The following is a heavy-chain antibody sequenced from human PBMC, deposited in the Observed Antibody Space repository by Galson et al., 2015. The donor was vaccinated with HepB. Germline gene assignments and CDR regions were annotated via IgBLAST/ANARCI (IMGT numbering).Heavy chain of an antibody. CDR1: GFTFSSYA. J-gene: IGHJ4*02. CDR2: ISYDGSNK. CDR3: AREGSGSLTRYFDY. V-gene: IGHV3-30-3*01. D-gene: IGHD3-10*01. Sequence: SCAASGFTFSSYAMHWVRQAPGRGLEWVAVISYDGSNKYYADSVKGRFTISRDNSKNTLYLQMNSLRAEDTAVYYCAREGSGSLTRYFDYWGQGTLVTVSS.